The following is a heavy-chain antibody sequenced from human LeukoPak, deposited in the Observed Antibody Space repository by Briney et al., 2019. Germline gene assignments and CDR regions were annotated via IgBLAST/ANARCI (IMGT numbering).Heavy chain of an antibody. V-gene: IGHV1-46*01. CDR3: ASEEEGGNFDY. CDR2: IRHSGGT. CDR1: GYTFTNYY. J-gene: IGHJ4*01. Sequence: ASVRVSCTASGYTFTNYYMDWVRQAPGQGLEWMGIIRHSGGTIYAHKFQGRVAMTGDTSTSTVYMELSSLRAEDTALYYCASEEEGGNFDYWGQGTLVTVSS. D-gene: IGHD3-16*01.